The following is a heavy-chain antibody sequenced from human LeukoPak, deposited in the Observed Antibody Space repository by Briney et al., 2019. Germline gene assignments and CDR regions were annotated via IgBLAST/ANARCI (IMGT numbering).Heavy chain of an antibody. V-gene: IGHV3-21*01. CDR3: ASHYSSGWYYFDY. CDR2: ISSSSSYI. CDR1: GFTFSSYS. Sequence: PGGSLRLSCAASGFTFSSYSMNWVRQAPGKGLEWVSSISSSSSYIYYADSVKGRFTISRDNAKNSLYLQMNSLRAEDTAVYYCASHYSSGWYYFDYWGQGTLVTVSS. J-gene: IGHJ4*02. D-gene: IGHD6-19*01.